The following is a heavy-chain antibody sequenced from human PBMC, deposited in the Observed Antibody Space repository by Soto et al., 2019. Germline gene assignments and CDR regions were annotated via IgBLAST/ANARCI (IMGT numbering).Heavy chain of an antibody. J-gene: IGHJ6*02. CDR2: IYHSGIT. V-gene: IGHV4-4*02. Sequence: SETLSLTCAVYGGSISSNKWWRWVRQPPGKGLELIGEIYHSGITNYNPSLKSRVTISLAKSKNQFSLKLTSVTAADSAVYYCARDDHIVVVPTSLGARAVWGQGTTVTVSS. CDR1: GGSISSNKW. D-gene: IGHD2-2*01. CDR3: ARDDHIVVVPTSLGARAV.